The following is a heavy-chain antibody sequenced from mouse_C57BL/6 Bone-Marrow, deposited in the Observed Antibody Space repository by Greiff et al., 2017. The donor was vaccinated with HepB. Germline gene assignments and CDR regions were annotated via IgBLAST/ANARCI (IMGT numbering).Heavy chain of an antibody. Sequence: EVLRVESGGGLVKPGGSLKLSCAASGFTFSSYAMSWVRQTPEKRLEWVATISDGGSYTYYPDNVKGRFTISRDNAKNNLYLQMSHLKSEDTAMYYCAREGRTFDYWGQGTTLTVSS. CDR1: GFTFSSYA. CDR2: ISDGGSYT. CDR3: AREGRTFDY. V-gene: IGHV5-4*01. J-gene: IGHJ2*01.